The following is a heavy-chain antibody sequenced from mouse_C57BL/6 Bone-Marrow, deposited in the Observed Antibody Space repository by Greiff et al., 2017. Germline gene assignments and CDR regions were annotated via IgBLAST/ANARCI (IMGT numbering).Heavy chain of an antibody. J-gene: IGHJ2*01. CDR3: ARSFFTTVDY. D-gene: IGHD1-1*01. Sequence: QVQLQQPGAELVKPGASVKLSCKASGYTFTSYWMHWVRQRPGQGLKWSGMIHPNSVSTNYNEKFKSKATLTVDKASSPASMQLSSLTSEDSAVYYCARSFFTTVDYWGQGTTLTVSS. CDR2: IHPNSVST. CDR1: GYTFTSYW. V-gene: IGHV1-64*01.